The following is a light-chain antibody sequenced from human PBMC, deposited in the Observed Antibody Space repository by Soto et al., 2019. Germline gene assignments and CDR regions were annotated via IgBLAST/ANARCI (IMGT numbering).Light chain of an antibody. CDR2: DVY. Sequence: EILLTQSPAALSLSPGERATLSCRASQSVGNSLAWYQQKPGQAPRLLIYDVYSKPLGIPARFTGSGSGTDFTLTISGLQPEDFAVYYCQQRADWPLSFVGGTKVEVK. J-gene: IGKJ4*01. V-gene: IGKV3-11*01. CDR3: QQRADWPLS. CDR1: QSVGNS.